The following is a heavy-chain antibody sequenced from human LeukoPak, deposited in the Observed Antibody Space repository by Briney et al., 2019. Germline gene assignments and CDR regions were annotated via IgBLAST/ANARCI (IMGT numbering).Heavy chain of an antibody. J-gene: IGHJ5*02. CDR3: TGSSAEGWFDP. V-gene: IGHV3-33*04. CDR2: IWYDGSKK. CDR1: ELPLSNKG. D-gene: IGHD3-10*01. Sequence: PGGPLRLSWVASELPLSNKGMHWFRKAPGRGLEWLAVIWYDGSKKYYADSVKGRFTVSRDDSKNTLYLHMNSLRVEDTAMYYCTGSSAEGWFDPWGQGALLSVSS.